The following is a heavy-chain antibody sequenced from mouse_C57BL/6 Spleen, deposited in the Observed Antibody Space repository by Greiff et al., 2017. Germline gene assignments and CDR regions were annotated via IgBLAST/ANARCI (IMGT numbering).Heavy chain of an antibody. CDR2: INYDGSSD. J-gene: IGHJ1*03. Sequence: EVMLVESEGGLVQPGSSMKLSCPASGFTFSDYYMAWVRQVPEKGLEWVANINYDGSSDYYLDSLKSRFIISRDNAKNKLYLQMSSLKSEDTATYYCARSMFIYYDYVWYFDVWGTGTTVTVSS. CDR3: ARSMFIYYDYVWYFDV. D-gene: IGHD2-4*01. V-gene: IGHV5-16*01. CDR1: GFTFSDYY.